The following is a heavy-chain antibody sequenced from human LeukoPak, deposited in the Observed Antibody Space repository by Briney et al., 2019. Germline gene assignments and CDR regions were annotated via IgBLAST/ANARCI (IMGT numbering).Heavy chain of an antibody. CDR2: INPNSGGT. CDR3: ARATWGYSYGYFDY. D-gene: IGHD5-18*01. V-gene: IGHV1-2*02. Sequence: ASVKVSCKASGYTFTRYYMHWVRQAPGQGLEWMGWINPNSGGTNYAQKFQGRVTMTRDTSISTAYMELSRLRSDDTAVYYCARATWGYSYGYFDYWGQGTLVTVSS. J-gene: IGHJ4*02. CDR1: GYTFTRYY.